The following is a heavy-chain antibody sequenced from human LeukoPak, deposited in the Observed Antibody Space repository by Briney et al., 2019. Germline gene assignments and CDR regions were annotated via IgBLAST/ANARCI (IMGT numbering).Heavy chain of an antibody. D-gene: IGHD3-22*01. CDR3: ACLTTADAFDI. Sequence: SETLSLTCTVSGGSISSSSYYWRWLRQPPGRGLEWIGYIYDSGSTNYNPSPKSRVTISVDTSKNQFSLKLSSVTAADTAVYYCACLTTADAFDIWGQGTMVTVSS. CDR2: IYDSGST. CDR1: GGSISSSSYY. J-gene: IGHJ3*02. V-gene: IGHV4-61*01.